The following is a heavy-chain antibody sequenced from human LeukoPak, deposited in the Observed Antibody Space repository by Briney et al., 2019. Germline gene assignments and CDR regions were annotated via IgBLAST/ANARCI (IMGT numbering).Heavy chain of an antibody. CDR2: INHSGST. Sequence: PSETLSLTCAVYGGSFSGYYWSWIRQPPGKGLEWIGEINHSGSTNYNPSLKSRVTISVDTSKNQFSLKLSSVTAADTAVYYCVGDSSGWSDPTNDYWGQGTLVTVSS. CDR1: GGSFSGYY. CDR3: VGDSSGWSDPTNDY. J-gene: IGHJ4*02. D-gene: IGHD6-19*01. V-gene: IGHV4-34*01.